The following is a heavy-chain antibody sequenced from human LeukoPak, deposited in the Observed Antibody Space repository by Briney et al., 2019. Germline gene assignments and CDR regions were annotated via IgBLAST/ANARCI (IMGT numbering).Heavy chain of an antibody. CDR2: FDPEDGET. Sequence: GASVKVSCKVSGYTLTELSMHWVRQAPGKGLEWMGGFDPEDGETIYAQKFQGRVTMTKDTSTDTAYMELSSLRSEDTAVYYCATVGDIVVVPAADDAFDIWGQGTMVTVSS. CDR1: GYTLTELS. V-gene: IGHV1-24*01. J-gene: IGHJ3*02. D-gene: IGHD2-2*01. CDR3: ATVGDIVVVPAADDAFDI.